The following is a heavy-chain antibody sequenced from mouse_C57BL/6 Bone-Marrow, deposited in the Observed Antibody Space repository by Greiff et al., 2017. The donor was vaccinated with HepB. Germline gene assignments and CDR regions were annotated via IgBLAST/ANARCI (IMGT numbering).Heavy chain of an antibody. CDR3: ARRGARGNYGRYFDV. Sequence: QVTLKESGPGILQSSQTLSLTCSFSGFSLSTSGMGVSWIRQPSGKGLEWLAHIYWDDDKRYNPSLKSRLTISKDTSRNQVFLKITSVDTADTATYYCARRGARGNYGRYFDVWGTGTTVTVSS. CDR2: IYWDDDK. V-gene: IGHV8-12*01. D-gene: IGHD2-1*01. J-gene: IGHJ1*03. CDR1: GFSLSTSGMG.